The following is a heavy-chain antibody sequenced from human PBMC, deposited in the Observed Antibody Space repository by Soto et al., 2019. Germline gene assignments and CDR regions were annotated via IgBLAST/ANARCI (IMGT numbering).Heavy chain of an antibody. Sequence: SVKVSCKASGDTFSSYAIFWVRQAPGQGLEWMGGIIPIFGTANYAQKFQGRVTITADESTSTAYMELSSLRSEDTAVYYCARDRLDGENAFDIWGQGTMVTVSS. CDR3: ARDRLDGENAFDI. CDR2: IIPIFGTA. J-gene: IGHJ3*02. V-gene: IGHV1-69*13. CDR1: GDTFSSYA. D-gene: IGHD6-25*01.